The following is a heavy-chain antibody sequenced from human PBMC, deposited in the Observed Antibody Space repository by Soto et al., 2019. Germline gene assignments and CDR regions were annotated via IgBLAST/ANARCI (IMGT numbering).Heavy chain of an antibody. CDR2: IRSKAYGGTT. D-gene: IGHD1-26*01. V-gene: IGHV3-49*05. CDR1: GFTFGDYA. Sequence: EVQLVESGGGLVKPGRSLRLSCTASGFTFGDYAMSWFRQAPGKGLEWVGFIRSKAYGGTTEYAASVKGRFTISRDDSKSIAYLQMNSLKTEDTAVYYCTRGHLLPGIVGATPRPDYWGQGTLVTVSS. J-gene: IGHJ4*02. CDR3: TRGHLLPGIVGATPRPDY.